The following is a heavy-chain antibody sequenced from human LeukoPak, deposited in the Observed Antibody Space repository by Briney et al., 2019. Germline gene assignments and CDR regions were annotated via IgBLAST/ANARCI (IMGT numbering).Heavy chain of an antibody. CDR3: ARGGSGSYFSWLDP. Sequence: SETLSLTCTVSGGSISSSSYYWGWIRQPPGKGLEWIGSIYYSGSTYYNPSLKSRVTISVDTSKNQFSLKLSSVTAADTAVYYCARGGSGSYFSWLDPWGQGTLVTVSS. J-gene: IGHJ5*02. D-gene: IGHD3-10*01. CDR2: IYYSGST. V-gene: IGHV4-39*01. CDR1: GGSISSSSYY.